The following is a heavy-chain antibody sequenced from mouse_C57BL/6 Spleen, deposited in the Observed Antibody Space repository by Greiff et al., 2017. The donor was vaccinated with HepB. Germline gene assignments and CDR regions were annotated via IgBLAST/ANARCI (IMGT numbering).Heavy chain of an antibody. Sequence: VQLQQPGAELVRPGSSVKLSCKASGYTFTSYWMHWVKQRPIQGLEWIGNIDPSDSETHYNQKFKDKATLTVDKSSSTAYMQLSSLTSEDSAVYYWARWSTTVPYYVDYWGQGTTLTVSS. CDR2: IDPSDSET. CDR1: GYTFTSYW. J-gene: IGHJ2*01. CDR3: ARWSTTVPYYVDY. V-gene: IGHV1-52*01. D-gene: IGHD1-1*01.